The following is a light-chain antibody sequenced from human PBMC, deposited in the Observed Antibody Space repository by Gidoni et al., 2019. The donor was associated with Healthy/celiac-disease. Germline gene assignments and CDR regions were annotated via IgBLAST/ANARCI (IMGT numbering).Light chain of an antibody. J-gene: IGLJ2*01. CDR2: QDS. V-gene: IGLV3-1*01. CDR1: KLGDKY. Sequence: SYELSQPPPVSVSPGQTASITCSGDKLGDKYACWYQQKPGQSPVLVIYQDSKRLSGIPERFSGSNSGNTATLTVSGTQAMDEADYYCQAWDSSTAVFGGGTKLTVL. CDR3: QAWDSSTAV.